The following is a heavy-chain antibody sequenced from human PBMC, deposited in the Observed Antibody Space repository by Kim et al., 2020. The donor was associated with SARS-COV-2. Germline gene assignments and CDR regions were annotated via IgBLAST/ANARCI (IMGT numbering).Heavy chain of an antibody. V-gene: IGHV4-30-4*01. CDR3: DRGGYYGGYGMDV. CDR1: GGSISSSPYY. CDR2: FYYSGNI. J-gene: IGHJ6*02. D-gene: IGHD3-22*01. Sequence: SETLSLTCSVSGGSISSSPYYWSWIRQPPGKGLEWIGYFYYSGNIYYNPSLKSRITLSVDTSKNQTSLKLTSVTAADTAVYFCDRGGYYGGYGMDVWGRGTTVTISS.